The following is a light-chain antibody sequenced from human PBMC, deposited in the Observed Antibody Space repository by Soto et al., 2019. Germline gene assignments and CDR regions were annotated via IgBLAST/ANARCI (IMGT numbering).Light chain of an antibody. CDR3: QQYTSYPWT. CDR2: EAS. J-gene: IGKJ1*01. V-gene: IGKV1-5*03. CDR1: QTISSW. Sequence: QITQSPSTLSGSVGDSFTLTCRASQTISSWLAWFQQKPGKAPRLLIYEASRLESGVPSRISGSGSGTEFTLTISSLQPDDFATYYCQQYTSYPWTFGQGTKVDIK.